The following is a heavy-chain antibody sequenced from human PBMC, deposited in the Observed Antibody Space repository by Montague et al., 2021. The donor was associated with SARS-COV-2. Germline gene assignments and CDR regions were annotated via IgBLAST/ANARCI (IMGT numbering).Heavy chain of an antibody. CDR3: AGDRPRSYYYGLGTYTRGGYGMDV. J-gene: IGHJ6*02. CDR2: IYASGSS. CDR1: GGSISSYY. V-gene: IGHV4-4*07. D-gene: IGHD3-10*01. Sequence: SETLSLTCTVSGGSISSYYWSWIRQPAGRGLEWIGRIYASGSSNYNPSLKNRVTMSVDKSKNQFSLKLSSVTAADTALYYCAGDRPRSYYYGLGTYTRGGYGMDVWGQGTTVTVSS.